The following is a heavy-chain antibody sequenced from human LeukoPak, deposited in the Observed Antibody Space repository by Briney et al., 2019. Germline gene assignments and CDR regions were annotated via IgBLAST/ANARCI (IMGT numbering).Heavy chain of an antibody. CDR1: GFTFSSYA. V-gene: IGHV3-30*04. J-gene: IGHJ4*02. D-gene: IGHD1-26*01. CDR2: ISYDGSNK. CDR3: ARDFSGSYYYFDY. Sequence: QPGRSLRLSCAASGFTFSSYAMHWVRQAPGKGLEWVAVISYDGSNKYYADSVKGRFTISRDNSKNTLYLQMNSLRAGDTAVYYCARDFSGSYYYFDYWGQGTLVTVSS.